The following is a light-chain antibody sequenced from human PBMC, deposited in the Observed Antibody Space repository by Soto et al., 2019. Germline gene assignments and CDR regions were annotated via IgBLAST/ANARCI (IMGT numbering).Light chain of an antibody. CDR3: QNWGSGIVV. V-gene: IGLV4-69*01. Sequence: QPVLTQSPSASASLGASVKLTCTLSSGHSNYAIAWHQQQSEKGPRYLMKLNSDGSHNKGDGIPDRFSGSSSGAERYLTISSLQSEDEADYYCQNWGSGIVVFGGGTKLTVL. J-gene: IGLJ2*01. CDR1: SGHSNYA. CDR2: LNSDGSH.